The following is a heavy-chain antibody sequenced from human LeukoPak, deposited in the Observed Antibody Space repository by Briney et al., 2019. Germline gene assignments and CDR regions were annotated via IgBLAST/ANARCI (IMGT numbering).Heavy chain of an antibody. CDR1: GFTFSSYA. CDR3: ARVDTAMALYYYYMDV. V-gene: IGHV3-23*01. J-gene: IGHJ6*03. D-gene: IGHD5-18*01. CDR2: ISGSGGST. Sequence: PGGSLRLSCAASGFTFSSYAMSWVRQAPGKGLEWVSAISGSGGSTYYADSVKGRFTISRDNSKNTLYLQMNSLRAEDTAVYYCARVDTAMALYYYYMDVWGKGTTVTVSS.